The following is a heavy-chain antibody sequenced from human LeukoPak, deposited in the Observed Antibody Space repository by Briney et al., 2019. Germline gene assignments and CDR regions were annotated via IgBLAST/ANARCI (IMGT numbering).Heavy chain of an antibody. V-gene: IGHV3-15*07. J-gene: IGHJ4*01. CDR1: GFTFTNAW. D-gene: IGHD6-19*01. Sequence: GGSLRLSCVASGFTFTNAWMTWVRQSPGMGLEWVGRIKSNTNGGTSDYAAPVKGRFAISRDDSKNTLYLRMNSLKPEDTAMYYCTTHSVTVTGTHFWGQGALVTVSS. CDR2: IKSNTNGGTS. CDR3: TTHSVTVTGTHF.